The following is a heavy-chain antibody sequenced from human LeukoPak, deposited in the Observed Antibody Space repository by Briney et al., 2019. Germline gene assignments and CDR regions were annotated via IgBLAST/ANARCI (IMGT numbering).Heavy chain of an antibody. CDR2: INPSGGNT. Sequence: GASVKVSCKASGYTFTTYHIHWVRQAPGQGLEWMGIINPSGGNTNYAQKFQGRVTMTTDTSTTTMYMELSSLRSEDMAVYYCATDPTYSYGMDVWGQGTTVTVSS. CDR1: GYTFTTYH. V-gene: IGHV1-46*01. CDR3: ATDPTYSYGMDV. J-gene: IGHJ6*02.